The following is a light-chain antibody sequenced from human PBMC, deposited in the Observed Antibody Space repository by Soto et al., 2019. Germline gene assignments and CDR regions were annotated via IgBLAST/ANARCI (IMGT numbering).Light chain of an antibody. Sequence: LTQPHSVSESPGKTVTISCTRSSGSIASNYVQWYQQRPGSAPTTVIYEDNQRPSGVPDRFSGSIDSSSNSASLTISGLKTEDEADYYCQSYDSSNYGVFGGGTKLTVL. CDR2: EDN. CDR3: QSYDSSNYGV. J-gene: IGLJ2*01. V-gene: IGLV6-57*04. CDR1: SGSIASNY.